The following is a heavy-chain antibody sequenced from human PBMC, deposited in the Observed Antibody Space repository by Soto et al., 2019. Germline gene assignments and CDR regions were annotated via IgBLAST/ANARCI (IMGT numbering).Heavy chain of an antibody. J-gene: IGHJ6*02. CDR3: AAPRTDGYKVPDPSTYYYYGLDV. V-gene: IGHV4-34*01. CDR1: GGSLSGYY. CDR2: INQSGST. D-gene: IGHD5-12*01. Sequence: PSETLSLTCGVYGGSLSGYYWSWIRQSPGKGLEWIGEINQSGSTNYNPSLKSRVTILVDVSKNQLSLKVSSVTAADTAVYYCAAPRTDGYKVPDPSTYYYYGLDVWGQGTTVTVSS.